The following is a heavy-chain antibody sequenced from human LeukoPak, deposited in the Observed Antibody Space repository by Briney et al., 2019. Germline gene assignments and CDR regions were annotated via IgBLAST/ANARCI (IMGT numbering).Heavy chain of an antibody. Sequence: SQTLSLTCTVSGGSISSGTYYYSWIRQSPGKGLEWIGYMYHSGNTFYNPSLKSRVTISVDTSKNQFSLRLSSVTAADTAVYYCARASHDYVWGRGFTYFDYWGQGTLVTVSS. CDR1: GGSISSGTYY. CDR3: ARASHDYVWGRGFTYFDY. V-gene: IGHV4-30-2*06. CDR2: MYHSGNT. D-gene: IGHD3-16*01. J-gene: IGHJ4*02.